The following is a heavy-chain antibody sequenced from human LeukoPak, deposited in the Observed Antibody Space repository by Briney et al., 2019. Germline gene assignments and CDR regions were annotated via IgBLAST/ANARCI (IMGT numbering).Heavy chain of an antibody. V-gene: IGHV4-39*07. J-gene: IGHJ5*02. CDR3: ARTPYSSSWRGVENWFDP. Sequence: KPSETLSLTCSVSGASISSSTYYWGWIRQPPGKGLEWIGAIYYTGTTYYNPSLRSRVTISVDTSKNQFSLKLSSVTAADTAVYYCARTPYSSSWRGVENWFDPWGQGTLVTVSS. D-gene: IGHD6-13*01. CDR1: GASISSSTYY. CDR2: IYYTGTT.